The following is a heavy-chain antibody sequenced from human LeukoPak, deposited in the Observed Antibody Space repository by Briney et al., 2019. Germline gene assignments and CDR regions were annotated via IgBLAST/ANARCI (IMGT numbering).Heavy chain of an antibody. J-gene: IGHJ4*02. CDR3: ARGAYYDSSGYTQTDLDY. CDR1: GFTFSSYN. V-gene: IGHV3-21*01. D-gene: IGHD3-22*01. CDR2: ITSGSSYI. Sequence: GGSLRLSCAASGFTFSSYNMNWVRQAPGKGLEWVSSITSGSSYIYYADSVKGRFTISRDNAKNSLYLQMNSLRAEDTAVYYCARGAYYDSSGYTQTDLDYWGQGTLVTVSS.